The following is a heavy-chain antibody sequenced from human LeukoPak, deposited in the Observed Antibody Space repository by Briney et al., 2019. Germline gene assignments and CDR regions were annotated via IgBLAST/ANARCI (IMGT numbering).Heavy chain of an antibody. CDR2: FDPEDGET. D-gene: IGHD6-13*01. CDR1: GYTLTELS. CDR3: AREARGAAAADDAFDI. J-gene: IGHJ3*02. V-gene: IGHV1-24*01. Sequence: GSVKVSCKVSGYTLTELSMHWVRQAPGKGLEWMGGFDPEDGETIYAQKFQGRVTMTEDTSTDTAYMELSSLRSEDTAVYYCAREARGAAAADDAFDIWGQGTMVIVSS.